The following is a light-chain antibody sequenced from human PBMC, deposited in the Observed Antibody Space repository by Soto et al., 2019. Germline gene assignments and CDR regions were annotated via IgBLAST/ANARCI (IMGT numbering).Light chain of an antibody. CDR3: QQYNNWPPIT. CDR2: GAY. J-gene: IGKJ5*01. Sequence: VMTQSPATLSLSPGDRATLSCRVSQSVSSNLAWYQQKPCQAPRLLIYGAYTRATGIPARFSGSGSGTEFTLTISSLQSEDFAVYYCQQYNNWPPITFGQGTRLEIK. V-gene: IGKV3-15*01. CDR1: QSVSSN.